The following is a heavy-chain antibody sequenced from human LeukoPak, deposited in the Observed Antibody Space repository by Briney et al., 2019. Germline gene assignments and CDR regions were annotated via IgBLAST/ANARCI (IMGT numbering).Heavy chain of an antibody. J-gene: IGHJ4*02. D-gene: IGHD3-22*01. CDR2: ISSSSSYI. CDR1: GFTFSSYS. CDR3: AKSPVASYYYDSSGYGGAFDY. V-gene: IGHV3-21*04. Sequence: PGGSLRLSCAASGFTFSSYSMNWVRQAPGKGLEWVSSISSSSSYIYYADSVKGRFTISRDNAKNSLYLQMNSLRAEDTAVYYCAKSPVASYYYDSSGYGGAFDYWGQGTLVTVSS.